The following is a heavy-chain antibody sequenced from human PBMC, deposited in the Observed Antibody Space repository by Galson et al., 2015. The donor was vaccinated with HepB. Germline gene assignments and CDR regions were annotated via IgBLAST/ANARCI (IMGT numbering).Heavy chain of an antibody. CDR2: IDPSDSYT. J-gene: IGHJ4*02. Sequence: SGAEVKKPGESLRISCKGSGYAFTAFWITWVRQIPGKGLEWMGRIDPSDSYTDYSPSFQGHVTISADQSITTAYLQWSSLKASDTAMYYCASRHSYFRSGTGYNVSDYWGQGTLVTVSS. CDR3: ASRHSYFRSGTGYNVSDY. CDR1: GYAFTAFW. V-gene: IGHV5-10-1*01. D-gene: IGHD3-10*01.